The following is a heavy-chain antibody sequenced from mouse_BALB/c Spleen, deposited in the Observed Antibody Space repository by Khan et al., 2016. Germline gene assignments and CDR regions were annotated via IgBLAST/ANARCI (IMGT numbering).Heavy chain of an antibody. CDR3: ARSPYFFDY. J-gene: IGHJ2*01. V-gene: IGHV14-1*02. CDR2: IDPENGNS. Sequence: VRLQQSGAELVRPGALVKLTCKASGFNIKDYYMHWVKQRPEQGLEWIGWIDPENGNSIYDPKFQGKARITADTSSNTAYKVNSLTSADTAVYYCARSPYFFDYWGHGTPLTVSS. CDR1: GFNIKDYY.